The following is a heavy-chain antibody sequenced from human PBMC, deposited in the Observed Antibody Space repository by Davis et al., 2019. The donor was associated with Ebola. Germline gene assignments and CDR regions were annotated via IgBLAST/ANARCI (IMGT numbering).Heavy chain of an antibody. CDR1: GGSISSYY. CDR3: AREETGYSYGYNAFDI. D-gene: IGHD5-18*01. CDR2: IYYSGST. Sequence: PSETLSLTCTVSGGSISSYYWSWIRQPPGKGLEWIGYIYYSGSTNYNPSLKSRVTISVDTSKNQFSLKLSSVTAADTAVYYCAREETGYSYGYNAFDIWGQGTMVTVSS. V-gene: IGHV4-59*01. J-gene: IGHJ3*02.